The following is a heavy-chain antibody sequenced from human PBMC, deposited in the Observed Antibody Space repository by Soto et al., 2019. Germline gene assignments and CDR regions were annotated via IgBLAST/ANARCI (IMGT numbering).Heavy chain of an antibody. CDR1: GGSISSGGYY. J-gene: IGHJ5*02. CDR3: ARGYYDSSGYPKLTWFDP. CDR2: IYYTGST. Sequence: SETLSLTCTVSGGSISSGGYYWSWIRQHPGKGLEWIAYIYYTGSTYYNPSLKSRVTISIDTSKNHFSVKLSSVTAADTAIYYCARGYYDSSGYPKLTWFDPWGRGTLVTVAS. D-gene: IGHD3-22*01. V-gene: IGHV4-31*03.